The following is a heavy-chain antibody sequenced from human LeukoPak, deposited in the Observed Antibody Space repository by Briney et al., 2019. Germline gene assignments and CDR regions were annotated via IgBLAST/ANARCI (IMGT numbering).Heavy chain of an antibody. J-gene: IGHJ3*02. CDR2: IYTSGST. Sequence: SETLSLTCTVSGGSISNYYWSWIRQPAGKGLEWIGRIYTSGSTNYNPSLKSRVTMSVDTSKNQFSLKLNSVTAADTAVYYCARDGVDVWGTSPGAFDIWGQGTMVTVSS. D-gene: IGHD3-16*01. V-gene: IGHV4-4*07. CDR3: ARDGVDVWGTSPGAFDI. CDR1: GGSISNYY.